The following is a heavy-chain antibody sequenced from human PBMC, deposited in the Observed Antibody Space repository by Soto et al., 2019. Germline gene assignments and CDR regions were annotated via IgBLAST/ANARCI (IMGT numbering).Heavy chain of an antibody. CDR2: INHSGGT. CDR3: ARGSWAVRFEY. J-gene: IGHJ4*02. CDR1: GGSFSYYY. V-gene: IGHV4-34*01. D-gene: IGHD3-16*01. Sequence: SETLSLTCAVYGGSFSYYYWTWIRQPPGKGLEWIGEINHSGGTNYNPSLKSRVTISEDTSKNQFSLKLNSVTAADTAMYYCARGSWAVRFEYWAKGTLVTVSS.